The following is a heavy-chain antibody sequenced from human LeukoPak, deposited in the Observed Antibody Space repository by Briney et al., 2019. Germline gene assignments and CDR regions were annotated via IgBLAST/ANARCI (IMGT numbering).Heavy chain of an antibody. CDR3: VRLRRNSDTSGYYYYYDC. Sequence: GVSLRLSCATSGFSFSTQDMTWVRQAPGKGLEWVSSISVRSNYIYYADSVRGRFTISRDDARDSLYLQMNSLRAEDTAVYYCVRLRRNSDTSGYYYYYDCWAQGTLVTVSS. J-gene: IGHJ4*02. CDR2: ISVRSNYI. D-gene: IGHD3-22*01. V-gene: IGHV3-21*01. CDR1: GFSFSTQD.